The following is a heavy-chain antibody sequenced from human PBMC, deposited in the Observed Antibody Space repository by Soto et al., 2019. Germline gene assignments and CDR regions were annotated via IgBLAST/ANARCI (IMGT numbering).Heavy chain of an antibody. D-gene: IGHD5-18*01. Sequence: SETLSLTCAVSGGSISSSNWWSWVRQPPGKGLEWIGEIYHSGSTNYNPSLKSRVTISVDKSKNQFSLKLSSVTAADTAVYYCARDVSLSYGHYVGMDVWGQGTTVTVSS. J-gene: IGHJ6*02. CDR1: GGSISSSNW. V-gene: IGHV4-4*02. CDR3: ARDVSLSYGHYVGMDV. CDR2: IYHSGST.